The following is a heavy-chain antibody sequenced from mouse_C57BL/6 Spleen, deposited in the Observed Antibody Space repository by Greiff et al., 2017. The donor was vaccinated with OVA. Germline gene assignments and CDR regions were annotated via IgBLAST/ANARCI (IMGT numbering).Heavy chain of an antibody. D-gene: IGHD1-1*01. Sequence: LVESGAELVKPGASVKISCKASGYAFSSYWMNWVKQRPGKGLEWIGQIYPGDGDTNYNGKFKGKATLTADKYSSTAYMQLSSLTSEDSAVYFCARGGRYYYGSSYDYYAMDYWGQGTSVTVSS. J-gene: IGHJ4*01. CDR3: ARGGRYYYGSSYDYYAMDY. CDR1: GYAFSSYW. CDR2: IYPGDGDT. V-gene: IGHV1-80*01.